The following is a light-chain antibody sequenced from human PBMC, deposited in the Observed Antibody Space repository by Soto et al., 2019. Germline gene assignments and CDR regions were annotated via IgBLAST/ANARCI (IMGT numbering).Light chain of an antibody. V-gene: IGKV3-15*01. CDR3: QQYKNWPTIT. CDR1: QSVSSN. J-gene: IGKJ5*01. CDR2: GAS. Sequence: DIVMTQSLATLSVSPGEGVTLSCRASQSVSSNLAWYQQRPGQAPRLLIYGASTRATGIPARFSGSESGTEFTLTIGSLQSEDFAVYYGQQYKNWPTITFGQGTRLEIK.